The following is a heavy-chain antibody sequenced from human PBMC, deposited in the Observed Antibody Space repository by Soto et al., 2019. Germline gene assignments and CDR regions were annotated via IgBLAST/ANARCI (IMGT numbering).Heavy chain of an antibody. J-gene: IGHJ4*02. CDR3: ARSPLVGRTMVRGVIMGY. V-gene: IGHV1-18*01. Sequence: ASVKVSCKASGYTFTSYGISWVRQAPGQGLEWMGWISAYNGNTNYAQKLQGRVTMTTDTSTSTAYMELRSLRSDDTAVYYRARSPLVGRTMVRGVIMGYWGQGTLVTVSS. CDR2: ISAYNGNT. D-gene: IGHD3-10*01. CDR1: GYTFTSYG.